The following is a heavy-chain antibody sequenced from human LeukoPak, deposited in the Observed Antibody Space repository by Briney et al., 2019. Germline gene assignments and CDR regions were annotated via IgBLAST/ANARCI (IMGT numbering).Heavy chain of an antibody. CDR2: INSDGSST. CDR3: ARESGNWFDP. J-gene: IGHJ5*02. CDR1: GFTVSSNY. Sequence: PGGSLRLSCAASGFTVSSNYMSWVRQAPGKGLVWVSRINSDGSSTSYADSVKGRFTISRDNAKNTLYLQMNSLRAEDTAVYYCARESGNWFDPWGQGTLVTVSS. D-gene: IGHD3-10*01. V-gene: IGHV3-74*01.